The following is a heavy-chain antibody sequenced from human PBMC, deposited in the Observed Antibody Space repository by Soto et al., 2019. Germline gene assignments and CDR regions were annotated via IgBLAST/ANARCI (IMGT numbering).Heavy chain of an antibody. CDR1: GGSFSGYY. CDR2: INHSGST. D-gene: IGHD6-13*01. V-gene: IGHV4-34*01. Sequence: SETLSLTCAVYGGSFSGYYWSWIRQPPGKGLEWIGEINHSGSTNYNPSLKSRVTISVDTSKNQFSLKLSSVTAADTAVYYCARSGYSSSWYSPFLDYWGQGTLVTVSS. J-gene: IGHJ4*02. CDR3: ARSGYSSSWYSPFLDY.